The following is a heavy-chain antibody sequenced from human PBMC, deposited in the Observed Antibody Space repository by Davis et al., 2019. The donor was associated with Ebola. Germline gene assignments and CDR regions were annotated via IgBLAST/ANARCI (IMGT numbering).Heavy chain of an antibody. D-gene: IGHD2/OR15-2a*01. CDR2: IGGSDEGI. J-gene: IGHJ6*02. Sequence: GESLKISCAASGFTFNAYGMYWFRQPPGKGLEWVSYIGGSDEGISYVDSVKGRFTISRDNAKDSLYLHMNSLRDEDTAVYYCARRIRGISRGAIDVWGQGTKVTVSS. V-gene: IGHV3-48*02. CDR3: ARRIRGISRGAIDV. CDR1: GFTFNAYG.